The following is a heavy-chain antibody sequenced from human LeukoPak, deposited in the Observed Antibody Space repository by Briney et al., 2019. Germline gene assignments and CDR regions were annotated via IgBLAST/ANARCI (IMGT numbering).Heavy chain of an antibody. V-gene: IGHV1-18*01. D-gene: IGHD3-22*01. CDR1: GYTFTSYG. J-gene: IGHJ4*02. Sequence: ASVKVSCXASGYTFTSYGISWVRQAPGQGLVWMGWISAYNGNTNYAQKLQGRVTMTTDTSTSTAYMELRSLRSDDTAVYYCARDRGITMIVVANDYWGQGTLVTVSS. CDR3: ARDRGITMIVVANDY. CDR2: ISAYNGNT.